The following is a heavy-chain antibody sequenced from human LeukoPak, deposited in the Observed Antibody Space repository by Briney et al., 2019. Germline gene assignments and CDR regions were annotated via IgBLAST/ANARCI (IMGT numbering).Heavy chain of an antibody. Sequence: GGSLRLSCAASGFTFSSYAMSWVRQAPGKELEWVSAISGSGGSTYYADSVKGRFTISRDNSKNTLYLQMNSLRAEDTAVYYCAKDLAYCGGDCYSDAFDIWGQGTMVTVSS. CDR1: GFTFSSYA. V-gene: IGHV3-23*01. D-gene: IGHD2-21*02. J-gene: IGHJ3*02. CDR2: ISGSGGST. CDR3: AKDLAYCGGDCYSDAFDI.